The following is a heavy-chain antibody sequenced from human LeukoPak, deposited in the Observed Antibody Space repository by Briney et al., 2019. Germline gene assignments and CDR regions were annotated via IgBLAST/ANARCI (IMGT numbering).Heavy chain of an antibody. J-gene: IGHJ3*02. D-gene: IGHD6-19*01. CDR1: GFTFDDYA. Sequence: PGRSLRLSCAASGFTFDDYAMHWVRQAPGKGLEWVSGISWNSGSIGYADSVKGRFTISRDNAKNSLYLQMNSLRAEDTALYYCAKDMGQWLIAFDIWGQGTMVTVSS. CDR2: ISWNSGSI. V-gene: IGHV3-9*01. CDR3: AKDMGQWLIAFDI.